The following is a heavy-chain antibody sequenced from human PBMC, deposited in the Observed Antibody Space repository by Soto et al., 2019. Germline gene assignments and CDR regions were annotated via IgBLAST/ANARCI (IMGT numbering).Heavy chain of an antibody. V-gene: IGHV1-46*03. CDR2: INPSGGST. J-gene: IGHJ4*02. CDR1: RYTYPSYY. CDR3: ARGNQPLLFLDY. D-gene: IGHD2-21*02. Sequence: ASVPVSCKASRYTYPSYYMHWVRQAPGQGLEWMGIINPSGGSTSYAQKFQGRVTMTRDTSTSTVYMELSSLRSEDTAVYYCARGNQPLLFLDYWGQGTLVTVSS.